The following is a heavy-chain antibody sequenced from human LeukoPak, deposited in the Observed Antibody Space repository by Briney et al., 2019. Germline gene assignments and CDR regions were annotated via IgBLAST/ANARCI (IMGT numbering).Heavy chain of an antibody. CDR3: ARFYDFWSGYLV. Sequence: SETLSLTCTVSGGSISSYYWSWIRQSPGKGLEWIGYIYNSGSTKYNPSLNSRVTILLDTSKNQLSLRLSSVTAADTAVYYCARFYDFWSGYLVWGQGTTVTVSS. CDR2: IYNSGST. CDR1: GGSISSYY. D-gene: IGHD3-3*01. J-gene: IGHJ6*02. V-gene: IGHV4-59*08.